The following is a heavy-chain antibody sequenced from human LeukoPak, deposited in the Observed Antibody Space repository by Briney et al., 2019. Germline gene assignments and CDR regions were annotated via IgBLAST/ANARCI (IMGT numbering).Heavy chain of an antibody. D-gene: IGHD6-13*01. Sequence: ASVKVSCKASGYTFTGYYMHWVRQAPGQGLEWMGWINPNSGGTNYAQKFQGRVTMTRDTSISTAYMELSRLRSDDTAVYYRARDWDSSSWGALDYWGQGTLVTVSS. CDR1: GYTFTGYY. J-gene: IGHJ4*02. V-gene: IGHV1-2*02. CDR2: INPNSGGT. CDR3: ARDWDSSSWGALDY.